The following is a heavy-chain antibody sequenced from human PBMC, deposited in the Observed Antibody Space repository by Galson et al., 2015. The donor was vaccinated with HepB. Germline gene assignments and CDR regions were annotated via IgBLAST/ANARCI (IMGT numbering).Heavy chain of an antibody. CDR1: GFTYSDYY. D-gene: IGHD1-1*01. J-gene: IGHJ4*02. CDR2: ISSSSSCT. V-gene: IGHV3-11*05. CDR3: ARVRNNWNPFDY. Sequence: SLRLSCAASGFTYSDYYMSWIRQAPGKGLEWVSYISSSSSCTNYADSVKGRFTISRDNAKNSLYLQMNSLRAEDTAVYYCARVRNNWNPFDYWGQGTLVTVSS.